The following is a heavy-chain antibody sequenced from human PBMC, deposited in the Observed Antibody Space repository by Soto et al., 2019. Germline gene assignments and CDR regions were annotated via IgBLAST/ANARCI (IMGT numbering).Heavy chain of an antibody. V-gene: IGHV1-18*01. Sequence: ASVKVSCKASGGTFSGDAISWVRQDPGQGLEWMGWISAYNGNTNYAQKLQGRVTMTTDTSTSTAYMELRSLRSDDTAVYYCARDSREYCSGGSCYYAYWGQGTLVTVSS. CDR3: ARDSREYCSGGSCYYAY. CDR1: GGTFSGDA. D-gene: IGHD2-15*01. J-gene: IGHJ4*02. CDR2: ISAYNGNT.